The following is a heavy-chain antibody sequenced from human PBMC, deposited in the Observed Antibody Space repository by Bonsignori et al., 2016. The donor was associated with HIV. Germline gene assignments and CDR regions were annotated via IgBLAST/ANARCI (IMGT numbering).Heavy chain of an antibody. CDR3: ARPAGDLHYYYYYMDV. V-gene: IGHV1-69*01. J-gene: IGHJ6*03. CDR2: IIPIFGTA. D-gene: IGHD2-21*02. Sequence: WVRQAPGQGLEWMGGIIPIFGTANYAQKFQGRVTITADESTSTAYMELSSLRSEDTAVYYCARPAGDLHYYYYYMDVWGKGTTVTVSS.